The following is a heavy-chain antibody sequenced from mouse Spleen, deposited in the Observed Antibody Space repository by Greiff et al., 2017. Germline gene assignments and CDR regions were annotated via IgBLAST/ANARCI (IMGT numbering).Heavy chain of an antibody. V-gene: IGHV14-3*01. Sequence: EVKLVESGAELVKPGASVKLSCTASGFNIKDYYMHWVKQRTEQGLEWIGRIDPANGNTKYAPKFQGKATITADTSSNTAYLQLSSLTSEDTAIYYCARDWYYFDYWGQGTTLTVSS. J-gene: IGHJ2*01. D-gene: IGHD4-1*01. CDR3: ARDWYYFDY. CDR2: IDPANGNT. CDR1: GFNIKDYY.